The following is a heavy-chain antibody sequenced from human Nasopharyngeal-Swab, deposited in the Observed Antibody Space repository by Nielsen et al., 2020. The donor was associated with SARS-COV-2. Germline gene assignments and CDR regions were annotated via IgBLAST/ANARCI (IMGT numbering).Heavy chain of an antibody. Sequence: VTVSCKASGYTFTSYYMHWARQAPVQGLEWMGIIIPSGGSTRYAQKIQGRVTMTRDTSTSTVYMELSSLRSEDPAVYYCARNYWVAVTEYFQHWGQGTLVTVSS. D-gene: IGHD6-19*01. J-gene: IGHJ1*01. CDR2: IIPSGGST. CDR3: ARNYWVAVTEYFQH. V-gene: IGHV1-46*01. CDR1: GYTFTSYY.